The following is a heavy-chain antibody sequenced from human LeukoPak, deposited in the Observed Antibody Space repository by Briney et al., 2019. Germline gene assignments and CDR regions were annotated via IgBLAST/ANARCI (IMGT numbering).Heavy chain of an antibody. CDR1: GGSISSGGYY. D-gene: IGHD5-18*01. CDR3: ARRKSTAMNPLFDY. CDR2: IYHSGST. V-gene: IGHV4-30-2*01. Sequence: SETLSLTCTVSGGSISSGGYYWSWIRQPPGKGLEWIGYIYHSGSTYYNPSLKSRVTISVDTSKNQFSLKLSSVTAADTAVYYCARRKSTAMNPLFDYWGQGTLVTVSS. J-gene: IGHJ4*02.